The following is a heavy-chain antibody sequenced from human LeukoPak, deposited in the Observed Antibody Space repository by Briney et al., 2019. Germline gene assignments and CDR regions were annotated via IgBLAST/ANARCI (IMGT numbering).Heavy chain of an antibody. CDR3: ARDVAGTFDY. CDR2: ISSSSSYI. CDR1: GFTFSGYG. J-gene: IGHJ4*02. Sequence: SGGSLRLSCAASGFTFSGYGMHWVRQAPGKGLEWVSSISSSSSYIYYADSVKGRFTISRDNAKNSLYLQMNSLRAEDTAVYYCARDVAGTFDYWGQGTLVTVSS. D-gene: IGHD1-14*01. V-gene: IGHV3-21*01.